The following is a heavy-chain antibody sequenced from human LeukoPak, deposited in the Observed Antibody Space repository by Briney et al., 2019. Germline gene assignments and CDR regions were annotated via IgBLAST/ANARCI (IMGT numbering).Heavy chain of an antibody. D-gene: IGHD2-2*01. CDR3: ARRGGYCSSTNCYAYSYFDY. Sequence: SETLSLTCAVYGGSFSDYNWSWIRQPPGKGLEWIGEINHSGSTNYNPSLKSRVTISVNTSKNQFSLKLSSVTAAGTAVYYCARRGGYCSSTNCYAYSYFDYWGQGTLVTVSS. J-gene: IGHJ4*02. CDR1: GGSFSDYN. V-gene: IGHV4-34*01. CDR2: INHSGST.